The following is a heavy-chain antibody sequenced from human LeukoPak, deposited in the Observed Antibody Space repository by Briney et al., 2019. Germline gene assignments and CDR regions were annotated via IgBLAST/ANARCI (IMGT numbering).Heavy chain of an antibody. CDR1: GYTFTGYY. J-gene: IGHJ4*02. D-gene: IGHD6-6*01. Sequence: ASVKVSCKASGYTFTGYYMDWVRQAPGQGLEWMGWINPNSGGTIYAQKFQGRVTMTRDTSISTAYMELSSLRSDDTAVYYCARANLSWTSRPGFDSWGQGTLVTVSS. V-gene: IGHV1-2*02. CDR3: ARANLSWTSRPGFDS. CDR2: INPNSGGT.